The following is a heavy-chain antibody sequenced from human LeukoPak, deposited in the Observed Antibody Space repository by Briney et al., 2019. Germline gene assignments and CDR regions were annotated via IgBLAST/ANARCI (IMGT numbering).Heavy chain of an antibody. CDR2: FYINGRT. CDR1: GDSIRNYY. V-gene: IGHV4-4*07. J-gene: IGHJ6*03. CDR3: VRELRWRDASHYYYMDV. Sequence: SETLSLTCSVSGDSIRNYYWNWIRQSAPKGLEWIGRFYINGRTNYTPSLQSRVSLSGETSKNPLSLRLTSVTAADTAVYYCVRELRWRDASHYYYMDVWGKGTTVTVSS. D-gene: IGHD2-15*01.